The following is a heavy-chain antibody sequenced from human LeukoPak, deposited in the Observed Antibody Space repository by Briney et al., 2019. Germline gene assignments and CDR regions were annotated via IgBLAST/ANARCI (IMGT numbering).Heavy chain of an antibody. CDR2: INPSGGST. D-gene: IGHD3-22*01. V-gene: IGHV1-46*01. Sequence: ASVKVSCKASGYTFTSYYMHWVRQAPGQGLEWMGIINPSGGSTSYAQKFQGRVTMTRDMSTSTVYMELSSLRSGDTAVYYCARDGMRYYDSSGSYYYYYYMDVWGKGTTVTVSS. CDR3: ARDGMRYYDSSGSYYYYYYMDV. J-gene: IGHJ6*03. CDR1: GYTFTSYY.